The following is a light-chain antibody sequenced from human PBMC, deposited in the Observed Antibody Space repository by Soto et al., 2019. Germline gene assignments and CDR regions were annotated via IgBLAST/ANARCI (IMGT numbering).Light chain of an antibody. CDR3: AAWDDSLNGWV. Sequence: QPVLTQPPSASGTPGQRVTISCSGSSSNIGSTTANWYQHLPGTAPKLLIYSNNQRPSGVPDRFSGSKSGTSASLAIRGLQSEDEADYYCAAWDDSLNGWVFGGGTKVTVL. V-gene: IGLV1-44*01. J-gene: IGLJ3*02. CDR2: SNN. CDR1: SSNIGSTT.